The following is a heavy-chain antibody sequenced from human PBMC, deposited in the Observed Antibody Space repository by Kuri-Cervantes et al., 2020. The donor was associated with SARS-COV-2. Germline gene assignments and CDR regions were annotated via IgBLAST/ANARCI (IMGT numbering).Heavy chain of an antibody. CDR1: GFTFSSYW. CDR2: INSDGSST. Sequence: ETLSLTCAASGFTFSSYWMHWVRQAPGKGLVWVSRINSDGSSTSYADSVKGRFTISRDNAKNTLYLQMNSLRAEDTAVYYCARGARDIVVVPAAKDWFDPWGQGTLVTVSS. D-gene: IGHD2-2*01. V-gene: IGHV3-74*01. J-gene: IGHJ5*02. CDR3: ARGARDIVVVPAAKDWFDP.